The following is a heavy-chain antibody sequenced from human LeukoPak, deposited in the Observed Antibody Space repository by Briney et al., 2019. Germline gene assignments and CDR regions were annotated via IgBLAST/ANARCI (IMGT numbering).Heavy chain of an antibody. CDR1: GFTFNSYG. CDR3: AKDSTYYYYYMDV. CDR2: ISGSGDRT. V-gene: IGHV3-23*01. J-gene: IGHJ6*03. Sequence: PGGSLRLSCAASGFTFNSYGMSWVRQAPGKGLEWVSAISGSGDRTYYADSVKGRFTISRDNSKNTLYLQMNSLRAEDTAVYYCAKDSTYYYYYMDVWGKGTTVTISS.